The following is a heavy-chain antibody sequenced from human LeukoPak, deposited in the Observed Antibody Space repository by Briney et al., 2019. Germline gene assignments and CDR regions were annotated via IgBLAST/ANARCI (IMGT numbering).Heavy chain of an antibody. CDR3: AQGRAAFF. J-gene: IGHJ4*02. V-gene: IGHV4-34*01. Sequence: SETLSLTCAVYGRSFSGYYWNWIRQPPGKGLEWIGEINHSGSTNYNPSLKSRVTISLDTSKNQISLKLSSVTAADTAVYYCAQGRAAFFWGQGTLVTVSS. CDR2: INHSGST. D-gene: IGHD6-25*01. CDR1: GRSFSGYY.